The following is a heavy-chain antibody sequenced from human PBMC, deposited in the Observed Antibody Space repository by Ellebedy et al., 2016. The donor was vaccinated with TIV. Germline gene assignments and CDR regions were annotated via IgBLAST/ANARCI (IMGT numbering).Heavy chain of an antibody. CDR3: ARMADYGDYVAFDI. J-gene: IGHJ3*02. CDR1: GYTFTSYY. D-gene: IGHD4-17*01. CDR2: INPNSGGT. V-gene: IGHV1-2*04. Sequence: ASVKVSXXASGYTFTSYYMHWVRQAPGQGLEWMGWINPNSGGTNYAQKFQGWVTMTRDTSIGTAYMELSRLRSDDTAVYYCARMADYGDYVAFDIWGQGTMVTVSS.